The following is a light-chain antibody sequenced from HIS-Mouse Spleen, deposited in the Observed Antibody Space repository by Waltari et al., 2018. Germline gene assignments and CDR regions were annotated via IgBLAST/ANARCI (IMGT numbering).Light chain of an antibody. CDR3: YSTDSSGNHRI. CDR2: EDS. CDR1: ALPKNS. J-gene: IGLJ1*01. V-gene: IGLV3-10*01. Sequence: SYELTQPPSVSVSPGQTARSTCSGDALPKNSPYGYQQKSGQAPVLVIYEDSKRHSGIPERFSGSSSGTMATLTISGAQVEDEADYYCYSTDSSGNHRIFGTGTKVTVL.